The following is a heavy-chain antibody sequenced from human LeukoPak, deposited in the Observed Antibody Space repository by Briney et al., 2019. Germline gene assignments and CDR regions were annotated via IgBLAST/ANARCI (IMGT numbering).Heavy chain of an antibody. V-gene: IGHV4-39*01. J-gene: IGHJ4*02. CDR2: IYYSGST. CDR3: ARQTYYYGSGSFDY. Sequence: SETLSLTCTVSGGSISSSSYCWGWIRQPPGKGLEWIGSIYYSGSTYYNPSLKSRVTISVDTSKNQFSLKLSSVTAADTAVYYCARQTYYYGSGSFDYWGQGTLVTVSS. CDR1: GGSISSSSYC. D-gene: IGHD3-10*01.